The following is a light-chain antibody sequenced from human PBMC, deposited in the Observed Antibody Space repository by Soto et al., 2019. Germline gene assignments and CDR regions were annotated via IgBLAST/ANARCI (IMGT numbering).Light chain of an antibody. CDR2: AAS. Sequence: DIQMTQSPSSLSASVGDRVTITCRASQSINTYLNWYQQKPGKAPKLLISAASSLQSGVPARFSGSGSGTDFTLIISSVQPEDFATFYCEQSYGSPPTFGQGTK. CDR1: QSINTY. CDR3: EQSYGSPPT. J-gene: IGKJ1*01. V-gene: IGKV1-39*01.